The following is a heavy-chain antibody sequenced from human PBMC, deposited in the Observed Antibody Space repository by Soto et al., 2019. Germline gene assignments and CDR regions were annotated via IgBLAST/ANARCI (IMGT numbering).Heavy chain of an antibody. V-gene: IGHV3-23*01. CDR3: AKIPHSSSWYLDAFDI. CDR2: ISGSGGST. CDR1: GFTFSSYA. J-gene: IGHJ3*02. D-gene: IGHD6-13*01. Sequence: EVQLLESGGGLVQPGGSLRLSCAASGFTFSSYAMSWVRQAPGKGLEWVSAISGSGGSTYYADSVKGRFTISRDNSKHTLYLQMNSLRAEDTAVYYCAKIPHSSSWYLDAFDIWGHGTMVTVSS.